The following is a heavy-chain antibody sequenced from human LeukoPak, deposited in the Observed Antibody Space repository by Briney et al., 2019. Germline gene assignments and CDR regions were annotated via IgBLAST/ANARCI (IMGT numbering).Heavy chain of an antibody. J-gene: IGHJ6*02. Sequence: SQTLSLTCAITGDSVSSNSAACNWIRQSPSRGLEWLGRTYYRSKWYNDYAVSVKSRITINPDTSKNQFSLQLNSVTPEDTAVYYCARERIAAAGTIYYYYGMDVWGQGTTVTVSS. CDR3: ARERIAAAGTIYYYYGMDV. CDR1: GDSVSSNSAA. CDR2: TYYRSKWYN. D-gene: IGHD6-13*01. V-gene: IGHV6-1*01.